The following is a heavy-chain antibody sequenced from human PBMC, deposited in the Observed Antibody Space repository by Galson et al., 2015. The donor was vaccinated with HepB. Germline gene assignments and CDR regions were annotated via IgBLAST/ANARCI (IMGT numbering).Heavy chain of an antibody. Sequence: SVKVSCKASGYIFTGYYMHWVRQAPGQGLEWMGRINPNSGGTKYAQKFQGRVAMTRDTSISTVYMELSRLRSDDTAVYYCARDGRHNPGDGRRDHELWSAYEYYYHGMDVWGQGTSVTVSS. J-gene: IGHJ6*02. V-gene: IGHV1-2*06. CDR1: GYIFTGYY. CDR2: INPNSGGT. CDR3: ARDGRHNPGDGRRDHELWSAYEYYYHGMDV. D-gene: IGHD3-3*01.